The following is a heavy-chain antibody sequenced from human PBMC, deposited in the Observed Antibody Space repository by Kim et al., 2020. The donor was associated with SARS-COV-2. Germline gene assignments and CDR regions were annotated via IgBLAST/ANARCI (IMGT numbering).Heavy chain of an antibody. CDR3: TKSLGYCSGGSCYPTDYYYYCGMDV. CDR2: IRSKANSYAT. J-gene: IGHJ6*02. CDR1: GFTFSGSA. D-gene: IGHD2-15*01. V-gene: IGHV3-73*01. Sequence: GGSLRLSCAASGFTFSGSAMHWVRQASGKGLEWVGRIRSKANSYATAYAASVKGRFTISRDDSKNTAYLQMNSLKTEDTAVYYCTKSLGYCSGGSCYPTDYYYYCGMDVWGQGTTVTVSS.